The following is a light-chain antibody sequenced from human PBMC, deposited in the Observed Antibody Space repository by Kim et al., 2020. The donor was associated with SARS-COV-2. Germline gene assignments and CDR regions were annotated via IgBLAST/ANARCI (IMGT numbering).Light chain of an antibody. CDR2: GAS. CDR3: QQYNNWPYT. J-gene: IGKJ2*01. CDR1: QSVSTN. V-gene: IGKV3-15*01. Sequence: PGERATRACRASQSVSTNLAWYQQKPGQAPRLVIYGASTRATGIPAGFGGSGSGTEFTLTISSLQSEDFAVYYCQQYNNWPYTFGQGTKLEI.